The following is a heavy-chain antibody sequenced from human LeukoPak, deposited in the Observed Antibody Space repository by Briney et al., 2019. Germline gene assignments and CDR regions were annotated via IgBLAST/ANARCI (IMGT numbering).Heavy chain of an antibody. CDR3: ARGGDTAMAYRDY. D-gene: IGHD5-18*01. Sequence: SETLSLTCTVSGGSISSSSYYWGWIRQPPGKGLEWIGSIYYSGSTYYNPSLKSRVTISVDTSKNQFSLKLSSVTAADTAVYYCARGGDTAMAYRDYWGQGTLVTVSS. CDR1: GGSISSSSYY. J-gene: IGHJ4*02. V-gene: IGHV4-39*07. CDR2: IYYSGST.